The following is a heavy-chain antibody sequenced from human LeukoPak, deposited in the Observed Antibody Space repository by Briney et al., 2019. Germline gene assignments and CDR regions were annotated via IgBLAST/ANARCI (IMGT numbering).Heavy chain of an antibody. CDR1: GFTFSNHA. D-gene: IGHD2-15*01. V-gene: IGHV3-23*01. J-gene: IGHJ4*02. Sequence: GGPLRLSCAASGFTFSNHAMSWVRQAAGKGLQWVAVISGGGRTTEYEDFVKGRFTISRDNSKNTLSLQMNSLTVEDTAIYFCAKNVVVKRYIDFWGQGTLVTVSS. CDR3: AKNVVVKRYIDF. CDR2: ISGGGRTT.